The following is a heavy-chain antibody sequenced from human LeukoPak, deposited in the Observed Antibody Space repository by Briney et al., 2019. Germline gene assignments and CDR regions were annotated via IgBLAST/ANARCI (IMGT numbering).Heavy chain of an antibody. Sequence: SETLSLTCTVSGGSISSNYWSWVRQPPGKGLEWIGYIYYSGSTNYNPSLKSRVTISVDTSKNQFSLKLSSVTAADTAVYYCARDRSIAARSWFDPWGQGTLVTVSS. V-gene: IGHV4-59*01. CDR2: IYYSGST. CDR1: GGSISSNY. J-gene: IGHJ5*02. CDR3: ARDRSIAARSWFDP. D-gene: IGHD6-6*01.